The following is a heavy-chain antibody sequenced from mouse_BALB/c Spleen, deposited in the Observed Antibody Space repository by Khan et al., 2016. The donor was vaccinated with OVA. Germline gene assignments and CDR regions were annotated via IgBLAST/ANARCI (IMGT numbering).Heavy chain of an antibody. D-gene: IGHD2-4*01. CDR2: INTYTGET. Sequence: QIQLVQSGPELKKPGEIVKISCKASGYTFTNYGMNWVKQAPGKGLKWMGWINTYTGETTYADDFKGRFAFSLETSASTAYLQINSLRNEDTATYFCVKGADYDGTYWGQGTLVTVSA. CDR3: VKGADYDGTY. J-gene: IGHJ3*01. CDR1: GYTFTNYG. V-gene: IGHV9-3-1*01.